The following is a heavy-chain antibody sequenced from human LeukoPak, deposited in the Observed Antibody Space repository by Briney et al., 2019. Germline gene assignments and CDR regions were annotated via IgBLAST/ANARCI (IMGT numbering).Heavy chain of an antibody. D-gene: IGHD1-7*01. CDR1: GFTFSSYS. V-gene: IGHV3-23*01. Sequence: GGSLRLSCAASGFTFSSYSMSWVRQAPGKGLEWVSGISGSGGSTDYADSVKGRFTISRDNSKNTLYLQMNSLRAEDTAVYYCAKDVLQLELPGNWGQGTLVTVSS. J-gene: IGHJ4*02. CDR2: ISGSGGST. CDR3: AKDVLQLELPGN.